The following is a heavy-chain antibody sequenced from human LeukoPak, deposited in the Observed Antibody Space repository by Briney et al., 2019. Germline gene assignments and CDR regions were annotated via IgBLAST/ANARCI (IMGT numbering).Heavy chain of an antibody. V-gene: IGHV3-7*01. Sequence: GGAPRLSRAAPWLTLSRDWMTWFRQAPGKGLGGVAQIKKEGSEKYYVDSVKGRFTISRDNADRSLYLQMTSLRVEDTAVYFCASRYCAGVNCFAASYMCMDVWGKGTTVTVSS. CDR1: WLTLSRDW. J-gene: IGHJ6*03. D-gene: IGHD2-8*02. CDR2: IKKEGSEK. CDR3: ASRYCAGVNCFAASYMCMDV.